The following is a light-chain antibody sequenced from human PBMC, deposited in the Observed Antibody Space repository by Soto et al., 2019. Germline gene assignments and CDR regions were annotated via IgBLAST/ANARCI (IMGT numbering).Light chain of an antibody. V-gene: IGLV2-11*01. Sequence: SALTQPRSMSGSTGQSVTISCTGTSSEVGAYNYVSWYQQHPGKAPKVMIYDVTKRPSGGPDRFSASKSSNTASLSLSALLAEDAADYYCCSYAGRSYAFGTGTKVTVL. CDR1: SSEVGAYNY. CDR3: CSYAGRSYA. J-gene: IGLJ1*01. CDR2: DVT.